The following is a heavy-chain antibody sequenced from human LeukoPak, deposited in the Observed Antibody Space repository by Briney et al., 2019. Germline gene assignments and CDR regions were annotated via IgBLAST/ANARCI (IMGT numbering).Heavy chain of an antibody. CDR3: ARGEVGYCSSTSSYTLAY. J-gene: IGHJ4*02. CDR2: ISAYNGNT. CDR1: GYTFTSYG. V-gene: IGHV1-18*01. Sequence: ASVKVSCKASGYTFTSYGISWVRQAPGQGLEWMGWISAYNGNTNYAQKLQGRVTMTTDTSTSTPYMELRSLRSDDTAVYYCARGEVGYCSSTSSYTLAYWGQAPLATVSS. D-gene: IGHD2-2*02.